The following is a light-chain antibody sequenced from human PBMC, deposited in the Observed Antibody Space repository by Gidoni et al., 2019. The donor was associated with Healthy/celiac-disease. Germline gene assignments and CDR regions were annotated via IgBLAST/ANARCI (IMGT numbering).Light chain of an antibody. CDR1: QSVSSY. J-gene: IGKJ4*01. Sequence: EIVLTQSPATLSLSPGERATLSCRASQSVSSYLAWYQQKPGQAPRLLIYDASNRATGIPARFSGSGSGTDFTLTISSLEPEDFAVYYCQQRSNWQQGLTFGGGTKVEIK. V-gene: IGKV3-11*01. CDR2: DAS. CDR3: QQRSNWQQGLT.